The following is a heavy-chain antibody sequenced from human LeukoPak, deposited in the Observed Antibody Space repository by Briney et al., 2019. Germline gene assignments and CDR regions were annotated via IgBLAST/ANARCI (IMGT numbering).Heavy chain of an antibody. CDR3: AKAPSGSCAIDY. Sequence: PGGSLRLSCAASGFTFSSYVMPWVRQAPGKGLEWVAVISYDGSNKYYADSVKGRFTISRDNSKNTLYLQMNSLRAEDTAVYYCAKAPSGSCAIDYWGQGTLVTVSS. D-gene: IGHD1-26*01. CDR2: ISYDGSNK. J-gene: IGHJ4*02. V-gene: IGHV3-30*18. CDR1: GFTFSSYV.